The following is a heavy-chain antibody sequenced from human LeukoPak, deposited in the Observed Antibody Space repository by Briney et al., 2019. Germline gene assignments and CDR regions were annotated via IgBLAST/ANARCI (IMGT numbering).Heavy chain of an antibody. CDR2: ISYDGTNK. D-gene: IGHD3-22*01. J-gene: IGHJ4*02. CDR1: GFTFSSYA. V-gene: IGHV3-30*18. CDR3: AKVHLTYYYDSSGYGFQDY. Sequence: GGSLRLSCAASGFTFSSYAMHWVRQAPGKGLEWVAVISYDGTNKYYIDSVKGRFTISRDNSKNTLFLQMNSLRAEDTAVYYCAKVHLTYYYDSSGYGFQDYWGQGALVTVSS.